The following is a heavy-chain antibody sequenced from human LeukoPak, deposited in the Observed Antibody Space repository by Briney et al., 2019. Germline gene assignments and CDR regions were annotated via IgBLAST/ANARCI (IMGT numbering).Heavy chain of an antibody. CDR2: INPNNGGT. CDR3: ARDERYDSSGYPFDY. J-gene: IGHJ4*02. V-gene: IGHV1-2*02. CDR1: GYTFTGYF. Sequence: ASVKVSCKASGYTFTGYFIHWVRQAPGQGLEWMGWINPNNGGTKYAQKFQDRVTMTRDTSISTAYMELSRLRSDDTAVYYCARDERYDSSGYPFDYWGQGTLVTVSS. D-gene: IGHD3-22*01.